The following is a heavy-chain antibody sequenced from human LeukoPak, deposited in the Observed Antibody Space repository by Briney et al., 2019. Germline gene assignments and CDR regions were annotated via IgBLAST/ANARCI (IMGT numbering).Heavy chain of an antibody. V-gene: IGHV4-31*03. CDR3: ARAHALRITMVRGAYRALPDAFDI. J-gene: IGHJ3*02. Sequence: SETLSLTCTVSGGSISSGGYYWSWIRQHPGKGLEWIGYIYYSGSTYYNPSLKSRVTISVDTSKNQFSLKLSSVTAADTAVYYCARAHALRITMVRGAYRALPDAFDIWGQGTMVTVSS. CDR1: GGSISSGGYY. D-gene: IGHD3-10*01. CDR2: IYYSGST.